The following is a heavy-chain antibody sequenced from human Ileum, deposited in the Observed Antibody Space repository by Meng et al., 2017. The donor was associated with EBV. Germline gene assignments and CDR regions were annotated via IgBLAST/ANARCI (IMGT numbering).Heavy chain of an antibody. J-gene: IGHJ4*02. D-gene: IGHD4-17*01. CDR2: ISHSGST. CDR3: ASGRDYAWHS. Sequence: QVQLLESGPGLVKTSETLSLTCTVSGGSISSSYWNWVRQSPGKGLEWIGRISHSGSTNYNPSFKSRVTMSVDKSKNQISLNLSSVTAADTAVYYCASGRDYAWHSWGRGTLVTVSS. CDR1: GGSISSSY. V-gene: IGHV4-4*07.